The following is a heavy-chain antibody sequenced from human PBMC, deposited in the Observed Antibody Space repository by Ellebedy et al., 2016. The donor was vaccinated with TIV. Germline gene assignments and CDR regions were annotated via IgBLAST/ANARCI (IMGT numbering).Heavy chain of an antibody. Sequence: SVKVSXXASGGTFSSYAISWVRQAPGQGLEWMGGIIPIFGTANYAQKFQGRVTITADESTSTAYMELSSLRSEDTAVYYCARGDGEYYDFWSGSNQNWFDPWGQGTLVTVSS. V-gene: IGHV1-69*13. CDR1: GGTFSSYA. CDR2: IIPIFGTA. CDR3: ARGDGEYYDFWSGSNQNWFDP. J-gene: IGHJ5*02. D-gene: IGHD3-3*01.